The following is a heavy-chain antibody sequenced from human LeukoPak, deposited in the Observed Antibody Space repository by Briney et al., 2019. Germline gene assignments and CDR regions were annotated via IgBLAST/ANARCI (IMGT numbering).Heavy chain of an antibody. V-gene: IGHV3-7*01. J-gene: IGHJ1*01. CDR1: GFTFSSYW. CDR2: IKQDGSEK. Sequence: PGGSLRLSCAASGFTFSSYWMSWVRQAPGKGLEWVANIKQDGSEKYYVDSVKGRFTISRDNAKNSLYLQMNSLRAEDTAVYYCARARITMVRGVICPIHHWGQGTLVTVSS. CDR3: ARARITMVRGVICPIHH. D-gene: IGHD3-10*01.